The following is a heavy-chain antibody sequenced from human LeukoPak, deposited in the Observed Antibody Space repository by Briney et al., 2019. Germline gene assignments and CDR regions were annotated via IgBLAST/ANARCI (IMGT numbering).Heavy chain of an antibody. CDR3: ARRFES. V-gene: IGHV3-48*01. D-gene: IGHD3-3*01. Sequence: GGSLRLTRAASGFSFTAYSINWVRQAPGRGLEWISYIGPGGDIYYADSVTGRFTVSRDTAKNSLYLQMNGLRVEDTAVYYCARRFESRGQGTLVTVSS. J-gene: IGHJ4*02. CDR1: GFSFTAYS. CDR2: IGPGGDI.